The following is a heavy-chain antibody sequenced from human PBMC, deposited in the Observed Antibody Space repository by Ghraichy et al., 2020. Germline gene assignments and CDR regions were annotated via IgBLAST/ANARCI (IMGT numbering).Heavy chain of an antibody. Sequence: SETLSLTCTVSGYSISSGYYWGWIRQPPGKGLEWIGSIYHSGSTYYNPSLKSRVTISVDTSKNQFSLKLSSVTAADTAVYYCARSITIFGVVITYYYYYMDVWGKGTTVTVSS. J-gene: IGHJ6*03. D-gene: IGHD3-3*01. V-gene: IGHV4-38-2*02. CDR2: IYHSGST. CDR1: GYSISSGYY. CDR3: ARSITIFGVVITYYYYYMDV.